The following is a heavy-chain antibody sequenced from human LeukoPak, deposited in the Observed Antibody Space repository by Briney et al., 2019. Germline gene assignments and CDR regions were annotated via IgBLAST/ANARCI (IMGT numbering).Heavy chain of an antibody. Sequence: GASVKVSCKASGYTFTDNYIHWVRHAPGQGLEWMGWISPKSGVTNFAQKFQGRVTMTTDTSTSTAYMEVRSLRSDDTAVYYCARGILRQWLGYWGQGTLVTVSS. V-gene: IGHV1-2*02. CDR1: GYTFTDNY. D-gene: IGHD6-19*01. CDR2: ISPKSGVT. J-gene: IGHJ4*02. CDR3: ARGILRQWLGY.